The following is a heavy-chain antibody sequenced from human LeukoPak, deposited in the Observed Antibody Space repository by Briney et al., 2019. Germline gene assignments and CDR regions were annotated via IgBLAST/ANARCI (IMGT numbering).Heavy chain of an antibody. D-gene: IGHD3-22*01. CDR1: GFTFSSYG. Sequence: PGGSLRLSCAASGFTFSSYGMHWVRQAPGKGLEWVAVIWYDGSNKYYADSVKGRFTISRDNSKNTLYLQMNSLRAEDTAVYYYARDLYYDSSGDFDYWGQGTLVTVSS. J-gene: IGHJ4*02. CDR3: ARDLYYDSSGDFDY. CDR2: IWYDGSNK. V-gene: IGHV3-33*01.